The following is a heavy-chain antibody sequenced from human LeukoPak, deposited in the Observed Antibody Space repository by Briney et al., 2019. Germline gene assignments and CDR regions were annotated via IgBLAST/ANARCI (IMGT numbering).Heavy chain of an antibody. V-gene: IGHV3-30*04. CDR3: ARGGEMATIKVIDY. D-gene: IGHD5-24*01. CDR1: GFTFSSYA. J-gene: IGHJ4*02. Sequence: TGGSLRLSCAASGFTFSSYAMHWVRQAPGKGLEWVAVISYDGSNKYYADSVKGRFTISRDNSKNTLYLQMNSLRAEDTAVYYCARGGEMATIKVIDYWGQGTLVTVSS. CDR2: ISYDGSNK.